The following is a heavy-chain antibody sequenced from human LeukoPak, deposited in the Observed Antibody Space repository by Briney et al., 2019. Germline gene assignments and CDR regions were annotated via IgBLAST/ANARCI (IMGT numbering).Heavy chain of an antibody. J-gene: IGHJ4*02. Sequence: SQTLSLTCAISGDSVSSNSAAWNWIRQSPSRGLEWLGRTYYRSKWYNDYAVSVKSRITINPDTSKNQFSLQLNSVTPEDTAVYYCARSDSGWYGDEERQNAGDEKRTFDYWGQGTLVTVSS. V-gene: IGHV6-1*01. CDR2: TYYRSKWYN. CDR3: ARSDSGWYGDEERQNAGDEKRTFDY. CDR1: GDSVSSNSAA. D-gene: IGHD6-19*01.